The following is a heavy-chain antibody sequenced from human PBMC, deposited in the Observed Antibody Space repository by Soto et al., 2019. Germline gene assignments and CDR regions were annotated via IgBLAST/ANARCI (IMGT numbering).Heavy chain of an antibody. J-gene: IGHJ6*02. D-gene: IGHD2-15*01. CDR1: GFTFSSYE. CDR3: AGGGTYYYYYGMDV. CDR2: ISSSGSTI. Sequence: GGSLRLSCAASGFTFSSYEMNWVRQAPGKGLEWVSYISSSGSTIYYADSVKGRFTISRDNAKNSLYLQMNSLRAEDTAVYYCAGGGTYYYYYGMDVWGQGTTVTVS. V-gene: IGHV3-48*03.